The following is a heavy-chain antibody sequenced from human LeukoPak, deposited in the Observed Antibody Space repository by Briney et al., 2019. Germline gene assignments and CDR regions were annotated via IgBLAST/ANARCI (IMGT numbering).Heavy chain of an antibody. Sequence: ASVTVSFKSSVYTFTFYYMHWVRQAPGQGLEWMGWINPNSGGTNYAQKFQGRVTMTRDTSISTAYMELSRLRSDDTAVYYCAREGPTGAAMLDYYYMDVWGKGTTVTVSS. D-gene: IGHD2-2*01. V-gene: IGHV1-2*02. CDR1: VYTFTFYY. J-gene: IGHJ6*03. CDR3: AREGPTGAAMLDYYYMDV. CDR2: INPNSGGT.